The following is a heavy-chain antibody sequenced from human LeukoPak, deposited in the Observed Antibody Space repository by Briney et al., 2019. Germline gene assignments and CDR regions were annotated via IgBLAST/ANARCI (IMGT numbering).Heavy chain of an antibody. Sequence: ASVKVSCKASGYTFTSYGISWVRQAPGQGLEWMGWISAYNGNTNYAQKLQGRVTMATDKSTSTAYMELRSLRSDDTAVYYCAREVSSYGSYYFDYWGQGTLVTVSS. CDR3: AREVSSYGSYYFDY. CDR1: GYTFTSYG. J-gene: IGHJ4*02. V-gene: IGHV1-18*01. D-gene: IGHD5-18*01. CDR2: ISAYNGNT.